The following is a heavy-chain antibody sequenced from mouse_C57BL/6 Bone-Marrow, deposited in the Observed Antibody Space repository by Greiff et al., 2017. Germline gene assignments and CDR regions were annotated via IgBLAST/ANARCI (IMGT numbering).Heavy chain of an antibody. CDR3: TTYYYGSSLYYYAMDY. CDR1: GFNIKDDY. V-gene: IGHV14-4*01. CDR2: IDPENGDT. J-gene: IGHJ4*01. D-gene: IGHD1-1*01. Sequence: EVQLQQSGAELVRPGASVKLSCTASGFNIKDDYMHWVKQRPEQGLEWIGWIDPENGDTEYASKFQGKATITADTSSNTAYLQLSSLTSEDTAVYYCTTYYYGSSLYYYAMDYWGQGTSVTVSS.